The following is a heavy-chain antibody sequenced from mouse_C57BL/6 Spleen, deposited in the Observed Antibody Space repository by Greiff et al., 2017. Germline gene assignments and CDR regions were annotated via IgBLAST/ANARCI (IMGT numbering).Heavy chain of an antibody. CDR2: IDPETGGT. CDR3: TRGRAMDY. CDR1: GYTFTDYE. V-gene: IGHV1-15*01. J-gene: IGHJ4*01. Sequence: VQLQQSGAELVRPGASVTLSCKASGYTFTDYEMHWVKQTPVHGLEWIGAIDPETGGTAYNQKFKGKAILTADKSSSTAYMELRSLTSEDSAVDYCTRGRAMDYWGQGTSVTVSS.